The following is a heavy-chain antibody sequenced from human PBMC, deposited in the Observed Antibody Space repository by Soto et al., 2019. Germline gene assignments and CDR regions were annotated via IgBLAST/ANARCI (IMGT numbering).Heavy chain of an antibody. Sequence: QVQLVESGGGVVQPGRSLRLSCAAAGFTFSSFGMHWVRQAPGKGLEWLALRWYDGSKTYYADAVKGRFTISRDNSKNMMYLQMNSLRGEDTAVYYCARGWSNGWGDYWGQGTLVTVSS. CDR1: GFTFSSFG. V-gene: IGHV3-33*01. CDR3: ARGWSNGWGDY. CDR2: RWYDGSKT. D-gene: IGHD6-19*01. J-gene: IGHJ4*02.